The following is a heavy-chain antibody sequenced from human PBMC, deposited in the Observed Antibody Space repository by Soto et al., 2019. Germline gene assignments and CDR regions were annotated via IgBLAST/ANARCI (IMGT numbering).Heavy chain of an antibody. CDR2: IYDTGTT. Sequence: QVQLQESGPGLVRPSETLSLTCSVSGGSITSHYWSWIRQSPGKGLEWIGYIYDTGTTKYNPSLTTRVTMSVDTSKNRFSLELTSVTAADTAVYYCARYKGCSNSGCHNWFDPWGQGTLVSVSS. V-gene: IGHV4-59*11. D-gene: IGHD2-8*01. J-gene: IGHJ5*02. CDR1: GGSITSHY. CDR3: ARYKGCSNSGCHNWFDP.